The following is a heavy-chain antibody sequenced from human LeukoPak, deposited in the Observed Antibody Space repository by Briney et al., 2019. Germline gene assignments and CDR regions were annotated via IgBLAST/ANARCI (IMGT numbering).Heavy chain of an antibody. V-gene: IGHV1-24*01. CDR1: GYTLTELF. D-gene: IGHD3-10*01. Sequence: GASVKVSCKVSGYTLTELFMHWVRQAPGKGLEWMGGFDPEDGETIYAQKFQGRVTMTEDTSTDTAYMELSSLRSEDTAVYYCATGRGRKVRGVIYYWGQGTLVTVSS. J-gene: IGHJ4*02. CDR2: FDPEDGET. CDR3: ATGRGRKVRGVIYY.